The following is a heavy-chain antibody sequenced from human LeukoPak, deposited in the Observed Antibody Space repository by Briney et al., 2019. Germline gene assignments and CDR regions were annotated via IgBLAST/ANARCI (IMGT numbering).Heavy chain of an antibody. CDR2: INPNSGDT. CDR3: ANPPFGERYYFDY. Sequence: ASVKVSCKASGYTFTGYFLHWVRRAPGQGFEWMGWINPNSGDTSYTQTFQGRVTMTRDTSISTAYMELSSLRSDDTAVYYCANPPFGERYYFDYWGQGTLVTVSS. CDR1: GYTFTGYF. D-gene: IGHD3-10*01. J-gene: IGHJ4*02. V-gene: IGHV1-2*02.